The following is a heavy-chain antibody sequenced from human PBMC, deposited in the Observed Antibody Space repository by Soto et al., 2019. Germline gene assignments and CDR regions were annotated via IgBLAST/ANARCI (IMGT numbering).Heavy chain of an antibody. D-gene: IGHD6-6*01. Sequence: GASVKVSCKASGYTFTSYGISWVRQAPGQGLEWMGWISAHSGGTEYAQKFQGRVTLTRDTSISTAYMTLSSLRSDDTAIYYCAKDLTRQLAYWLDPWGQGTQVTVSS. V-gene: IGHV1-2*02. J-gene: IGHJ5*02. CDR1: GYTFTSYG. CDR3: AKDLTRQLAYWLDP. CDR2: ISAHSGGT.